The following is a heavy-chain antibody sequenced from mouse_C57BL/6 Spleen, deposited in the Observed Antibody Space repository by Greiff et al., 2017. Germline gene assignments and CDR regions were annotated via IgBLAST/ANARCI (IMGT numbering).Heavy chain of an antibody. CDR1: GFSLTSYG. Sequence: QVQLQQSGPGLVQPSQCLSITCTVSGFSLTSYGVHWVRQSPGKGLEWLGVIWSGGSTDYNAAFISSLSISKDNSKSQVFFKMNSLQADDTAIYYCARGYGSRYWYFDVWGTGTTVTVSS. CDR2: IWSGGST. V-gene: IGHV2-2*01. CDR3: ARGYGSRYWYFDV. J-gene: IGHJ1*03. D-gene: IGHD1-1*01.